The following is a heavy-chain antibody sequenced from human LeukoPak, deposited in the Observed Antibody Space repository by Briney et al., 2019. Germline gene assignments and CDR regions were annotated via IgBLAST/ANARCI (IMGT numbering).Heavy chain of an antibody. J-gene: IGHJ6*04. CDR1: GGSFSGDY. CDR3: ASNVGYYYYGMDV. D-gene: IGHD3-10*01. Sequence: SETLSLTCAVYGGSFSGDYWSWIRQPPGKGLEWIGEINHSGSTNYNPSLKSRVTISVDTSKNQFSLKLSSVTAADTAVCYCASNVGYYYYGMDVWGKGTTVTVSS. V-gene: IGHV4-34*01. CDR2: INHSGST.